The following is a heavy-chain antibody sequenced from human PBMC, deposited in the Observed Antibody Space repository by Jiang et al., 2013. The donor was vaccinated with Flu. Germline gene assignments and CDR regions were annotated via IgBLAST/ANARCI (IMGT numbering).Heavy chain of an antibody. CDR1: GFSFSSYG. D-gene: IGHD6-13*01. J-gene: IGHJ5*02. V-gene: IGHV3-33*05. Sequence: RLSCAASGFSFSSYGMHWVRQAPGKGLEWVAVISYDESNKHYADSVKGRFTISRDNSKNTLYLQMNSLRAEDTAVYYCARDWPLGSSWGNWFDPWGQGTLVTVSS. CDR2: ISYDESNK. CDR3: ARDWPLGSSWGNWFDP.